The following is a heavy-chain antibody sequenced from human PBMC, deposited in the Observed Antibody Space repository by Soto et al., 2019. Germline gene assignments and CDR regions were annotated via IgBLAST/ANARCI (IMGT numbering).Heavy chain of an antibody. D-gene: IGHD2-2*01. CDR3: ARGPPPNCSSTSCYGGFMDV. J-gene: IGHJ6*03. CDR1: GYTFTGYY. CDR2: INPNSGGT. V-gene: IGHV1-2*04. Sequence: ASVKVSCKASGYTFTGYYMHWVRQAPGQGLEWMGWINPNSGGTNYAQKFQGWVTMTRDTSISTAYMELSRLRSDDTAVYYCARGPPPNCSSTSCYGGFMDVWGKGTTVTVSS.